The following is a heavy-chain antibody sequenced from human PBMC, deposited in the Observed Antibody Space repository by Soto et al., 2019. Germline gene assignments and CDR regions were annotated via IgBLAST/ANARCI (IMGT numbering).Heavy chain of an antibody. V-gene: IGHV1-69*02. Sequence: QVQLVQSGAEVRKPGSSVKVSCMASGSTFSSYTVNWVRQAPGKGFEWIGRIIPVLTVTDYARRFQGRVTISADRSAKAAYMQLTSLTSEEMAVYYCARRRYFGTDRYKKFYYGMDVWGQGTTVTVS. J-gene: IGHJ6*02. CDR3: ARRRYFGTDRYKKFYYGMDV. D-gene: IGHD2-21*02. CDR2: IIPVLTVT. CDR1: GSTFSSYT.